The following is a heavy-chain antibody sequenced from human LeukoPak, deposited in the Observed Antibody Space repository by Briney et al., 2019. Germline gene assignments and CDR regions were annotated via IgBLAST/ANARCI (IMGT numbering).Heavy chain of an antibody. J-gene: IGHJ6*02. V-gene: IGHV4-34*01. CDR3: AEAGYCSSTSCYGRRTWYYGMDV. Sequence: SETLSLTCAVYGGSFSGYYWSWIRQPPGKGPEWIGEINHSGSTNYNPSLKSRVTISVDTSKNQFSLKLSSVTAADTAVYYCAEAGYCSSTSCYGRRTWYYGMDVWGQGTTVTVSS. CDR2: INHSGST. CDR1: GGSFSGYY. D-gene: IGHD2-2*01.